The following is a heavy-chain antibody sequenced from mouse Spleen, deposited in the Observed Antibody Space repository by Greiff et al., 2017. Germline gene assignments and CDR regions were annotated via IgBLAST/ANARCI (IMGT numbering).Heavy chain of an antibody. J-gene: IGHJ1*01. CDR1: GFTFSSYA. Sequence: EVQRVESGGGLVKRGGSLKLSCAASGFTFSSYAMSWVRQTPEKRLEWVATISSGGGNTYYPDSVKGRFTISRDNAKNTLYLQMSSLKSEDTAMYYCARRLYYDYDVWYFDVWGAGTTVTVSS. V-gene: IGHV5-9-3*01. CDR3: ARRLYYDYDVWYFDV. CDR2: ISSGGGNT. D-gene: IGHD2-4*01.